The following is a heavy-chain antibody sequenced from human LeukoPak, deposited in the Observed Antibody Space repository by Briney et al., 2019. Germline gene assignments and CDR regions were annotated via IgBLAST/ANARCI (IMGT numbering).Heavy chain of an antibody. J-gene: IGHJ5*02. CDR1: GYTFTSYY. Sequence: ASVKVSCKTSGYTFTSYYIHWVRQAPGQGLEWMGIINPSGGSTTYAQRFQGRVTITADESTSTTYMELSSLRSDDTAVYYCARDDVGVAAMDLWGQGTLVSVSS. V-gene: IGHV1-46*01. CDR2: INPSGGST. D-gene: IGHD1-26*01. CDR3: ARDDVGVAAMDL.